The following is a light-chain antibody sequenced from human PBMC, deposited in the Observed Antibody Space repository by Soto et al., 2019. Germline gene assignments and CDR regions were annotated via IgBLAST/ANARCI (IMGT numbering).Light chain of an antibody. CDR3: QQRRSWPPTIT. Sequence: EIELTQSPATLSLSPLERGTLXCRASQSVSTYLAWYQQRPGQAPRLLIYDASYRATDIPPRFSGSGSGTDFTLTISSLEPEDFAVYYCQQRRSWPPTITFGQGTRLEIK. CDR1: QSVSTY. J-gene: IGKJ5*01. V-gene: IGKV3-11*01. CDR2: DAS.